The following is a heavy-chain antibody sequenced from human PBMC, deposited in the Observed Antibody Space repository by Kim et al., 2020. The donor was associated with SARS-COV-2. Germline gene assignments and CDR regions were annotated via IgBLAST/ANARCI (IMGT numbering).Heavy chain of an antibody. J-gene: IGHJ4*02. V-gene: IGHV3-23*01. CDR3: DASDY. CDR2: ISDGGFRT. Sequence: ISDGGFRTHYTDSIKGRFTIARDNSKSTLVLQMNSPRVEDTAVYYCDASDYWGQGSLVTVSS.